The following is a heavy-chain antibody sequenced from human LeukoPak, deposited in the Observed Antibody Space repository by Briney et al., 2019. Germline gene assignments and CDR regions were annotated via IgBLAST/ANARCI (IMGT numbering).Heavy chain of an antibody. V-gene: IGHV3-11*01. CDR3: ARAGPYYYGSGSYSYYYYYMDV. J-gene: IGHJ6*03. Sequence: GGSLRLSCAAPGFTFSDYYMSWIRQAPGKGLEWVSYISSSGSTIYYADSVKGRFTISRDNAKNSLYLQMNSLRAEDTAVYYCARAGPYYYGSGSYSYYYYYMDVWGKGTTVTISS. D-gene: IGHD3-10*01. CDR1: GFTFSDYY. CDR2: ISSSGSTI.